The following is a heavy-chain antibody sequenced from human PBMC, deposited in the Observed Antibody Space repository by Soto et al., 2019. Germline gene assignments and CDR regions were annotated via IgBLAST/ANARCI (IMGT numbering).Heavy chain of an antibody. Sequence: PSVTLSITRNASGYSLRSYCLSWIRQTPGKGLEWIGYIYYSGSTNYNPSLKSRVTISVDTSKNQFSLKLSSVTAADTAVYYCARHYAYIWGSYRTSPRFDYRGQGILVNVSS. CDR2: IYYSGST. D-gene: IGHD3-16*02. CDR1: GYSLRSYC. CDR3: ARHYAYIWGSYRTSPRFDY. V-gene: IGHV4-59*08. J-gene: IGHJ4*02.